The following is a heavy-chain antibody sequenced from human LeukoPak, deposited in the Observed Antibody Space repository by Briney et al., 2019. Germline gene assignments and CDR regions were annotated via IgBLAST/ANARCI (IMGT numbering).Heavy chain of an antibody. CDR3: ARAGTGYYYYYMDV. V-gene: IGHV3-11*04. D-gene: IGHD6-19*01. CDR2: ISSSGSTI. Sequence: PSETLSLTCTVSGGSISSSSYYMSWIRQAPGKGLEWVSYISSSGSTIYYADSVKGRFTISRDNAKNSLYLQMNSLRAEDTAVYYCARAGTGYYYYYMDVWGKGTTVTVSS. J-gene: IGHJ6*03. CDR1: GGSISSSSYY.